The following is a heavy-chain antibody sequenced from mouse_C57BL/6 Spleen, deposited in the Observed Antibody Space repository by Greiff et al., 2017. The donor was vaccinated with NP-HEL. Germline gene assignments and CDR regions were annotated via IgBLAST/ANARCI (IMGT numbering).Heavy chain of an antibody. V-gene: IGHV1-9*01. D-gene: IGHD2-2*01. Sequence: VQLQQSGAELMKPGASVKLSCKATGYTFTGYWIEWVKQRPGHGLEWIGEILPGGGSTNYNEKFKGKATLTADTSSNTAYMQLSSLTPEDSAIYYCARGGRLGAMDYWGQGTSVTVSS. J-gene: IGHJ4*01. CDR1: GYTFTGYW. CDR3: ARGGRLGAMDY. CDR2: ILPGGGST.